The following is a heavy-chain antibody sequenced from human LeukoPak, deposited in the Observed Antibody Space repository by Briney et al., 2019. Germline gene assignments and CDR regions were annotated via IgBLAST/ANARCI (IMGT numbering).Heavy chain of an antibody. Sequence: GGSLRLSCAASGFTFSTNDMSWVRQPPGKGLEWVSAIRVDGGSTYYGDSVEGRFTSSRDNSTVTLYLQMNSLRADDTAVYYCAKGGWLEYWGQGTLVTVSS. CDR1: GFTFSTND. CDR3: AKGGWLEY. CDR2: IRVDGGST. J-gene: IGHJ4*02. V-gene: IGHV3-23*01. D-gene: IGHD6-19*01.